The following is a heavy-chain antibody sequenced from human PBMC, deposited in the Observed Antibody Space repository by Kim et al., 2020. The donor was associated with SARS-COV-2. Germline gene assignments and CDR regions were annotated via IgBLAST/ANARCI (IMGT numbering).Heavy chain of an antibody. CDR3: GFGGIGDELYYASFDP. CDR2: ISYDGSNK. CDR1: GFTFSSYG. J-gene: IGHJ5*02. D-gene: IGHD3-10*01. Sequence: GGSLRLSCAASGFTFSSYGMHWVRQAPGKGLEWVAVISYDGSNKYYADSVKGRFTISRDNSKNTLYLQMNSLRAEDTAVYYCGFGGIGDELYYASFDPWGQGTLVTVSS. V-gene: IGHV3-30*03.